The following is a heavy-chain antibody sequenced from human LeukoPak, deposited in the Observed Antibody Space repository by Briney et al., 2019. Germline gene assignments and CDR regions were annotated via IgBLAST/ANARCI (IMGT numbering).Heavy chain of an antibody. CDR2: IYYSGSA. CDR1: GGSISSSSYY. D-gene: IGHD5-24*01. J-gene: IGHJ5*02. CDR3: VRGRDGYNP. Sequence: SETLSLTCTVSGGSISSSSYYWGWIRQPPGKGLEWIGSIYYSGSADYNPSLKSRVTISVDTSRNQFSLKVSSVTAADTAVYYCVRGRDGYNPWGQGTLVTVSS. V-gene: IGHV4-39*07.